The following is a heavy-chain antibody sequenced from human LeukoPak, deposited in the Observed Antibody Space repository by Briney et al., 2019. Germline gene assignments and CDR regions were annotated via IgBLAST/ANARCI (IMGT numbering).Heavy chain of an antibody. CDR2: IGAYNGNT. J-gene: IGHJ4*02. CDR3: ARDRRGWYGGGPLYYFDY. CDR1: GYTFTSYG. V-gene: IGHV1-18*04. D-gene: IGHD6-19*01. Sequence: ASVKVSCKASGYTFTSYGISWVRQAPGQGLEWMGWIGAYNGNTNYAQKLQGRVTMTTDTSTSTAYMELRSLRSDDTAVYYCARDRRGWYGGGPLYYFDYWGQGTLVTVSS.